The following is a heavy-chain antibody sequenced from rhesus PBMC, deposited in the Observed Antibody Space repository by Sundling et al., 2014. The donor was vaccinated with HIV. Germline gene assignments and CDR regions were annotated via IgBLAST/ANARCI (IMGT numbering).Heavy chain of an antibody. D-gene: IGHD6-13*01. CDR3: ARVGVYYYFDY. V-gene: IGHV4-165*01. CDR1: GGSFSGYY. CDR2: ISGSSGST. Sequence: QVQLQESGPGLVKPSETLSLTCAVSGGSFSGYYWGWIRQPPGKGLEWIGYISGSSGSTDYNPSLKSRVTISTDTSKNQFSLKLSSVTAADTAVYYCARVGVYYYFDYWGQGVLVTVSS. J-gene: IGHJ4*01.